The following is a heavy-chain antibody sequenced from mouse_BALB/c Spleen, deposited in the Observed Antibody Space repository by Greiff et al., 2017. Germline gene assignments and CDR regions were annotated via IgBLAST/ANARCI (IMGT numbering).Heavy chain of an antibody. J-gene: IGHJ2*01. Sequence: EVKLVESGGGLVQPGGSRKLSCAASGFTFSSFGMHWVRQAPEKGLEWVAYISSGSSTIYYADTVKGRFTISRDNPKNTLFLQMTSLRSEDTVMYYCARRPFDYWGQGTTLTVSS. V-gene: IGHV5-17*02. CDR3: ARRPFDY. CDR2: ISSGSSTI. CDR1: GFTFSSFG.